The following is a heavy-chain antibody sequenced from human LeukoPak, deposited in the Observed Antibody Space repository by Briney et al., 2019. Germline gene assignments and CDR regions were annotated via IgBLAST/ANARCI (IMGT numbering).Heavy chain of an antibody. CDR3: AAQRGASLHDFWSTRLFDP. CDR2: IVLGAGNT. J-gene: IGHJ5*02. D-gene: IGHD3-3*01. Sequence: GASVKVSCKASGFTFPNSAMQWVRQARGQRLEWIGWIVLGAGNTVYSHKFHDRVTITRDISTNTAYMELDSLGSGDTAVYYCAAQRGASLHDFWSTRLFDPWGQGTLVTVSS. CDR1: GFTFPNSA. V-gene: IGHV1-58*02.